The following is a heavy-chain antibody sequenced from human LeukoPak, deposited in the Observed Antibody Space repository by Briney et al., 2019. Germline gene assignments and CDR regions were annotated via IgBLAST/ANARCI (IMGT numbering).Heavy chain of an antibody. CDR2: IYSGGST. Sequence: PGGSLRLSCAASGFTVSSNYMSWVRQAPGKGLEWVSVIYSGGSTYYADSVKGRFTISRDNSKNTLYPQMNSLRAEDTAVYYCARHGYLPFFDYWGQGTLVTVSS. CDR3: ARHGYLPFFDY. CDR1: GFTVSSNY. V-gene: IGHV3-53*01. D-gene: IGHD5-18*01. J-gene: IGHJ4*02.